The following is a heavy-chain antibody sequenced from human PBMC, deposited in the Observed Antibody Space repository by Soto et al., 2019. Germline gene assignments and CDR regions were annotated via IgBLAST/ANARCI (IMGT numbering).Heavy chain of an antibody. Sequence: QVQLQESGPGLLKPSETLSLTCTVSGGSISSYFYIWVRQPPGKGLEWIGSVYYTGTTDYNPSLKSRVTISVDTSTTQFSLNLMSVTAADTAVYYCARDLAAVPRAFDYWGRGTLVTVSS. J-gene: IGHJ4*02. D-gene: IGHD6-13*01. CDR1: GGSISSYF. CDR3: ARDLAAVPRAFDY. CDR2: VYYTGTT. V-gene: IGHV4-59*01.